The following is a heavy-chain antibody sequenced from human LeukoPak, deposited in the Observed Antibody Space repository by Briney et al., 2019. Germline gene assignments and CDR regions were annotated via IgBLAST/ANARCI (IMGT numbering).Heavy chain of an antibody. D-gene: IGHD6-25*01. CDR2: IKQDGSEK. CDR3: ARDSPLLSGYNSGFDY. CDR1: GFTFSSYW. V-gene: IGHV3-7*01. J-gene: IGHJ4*02. Sequence: GRSLRLSCAASGFTFSSYWMSWVRQAPGKGLEWVANIKQDGSEKYYVDSVKGRFTISRDNAKNSLYLQMNSLRAEDTAVYYCARDSPLLSGYNSGFDYWGQGTLVTVSS.